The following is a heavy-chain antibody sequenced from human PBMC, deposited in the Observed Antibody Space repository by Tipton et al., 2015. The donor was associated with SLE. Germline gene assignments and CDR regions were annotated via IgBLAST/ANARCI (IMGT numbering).Heavy chain of an antibody. Sequence: TLSLTCAVYGGSFSDYFWTWIRQSPGKGLEWIGDVNHSGSTDYHPSLESRATMSVDTSKNQFSLKLTSVTAADTALYYCARCTIFGVVRGSFDSWGQGTLVTVS. D-gene: IGHD3-3*01. J-gene: IGHJ4*02. CDR1: GGSFSDYF. CDR3: ARCTIFGVVRGSFDS. CDR2: VNHSGST. V-gene: IGHV4-34*01.